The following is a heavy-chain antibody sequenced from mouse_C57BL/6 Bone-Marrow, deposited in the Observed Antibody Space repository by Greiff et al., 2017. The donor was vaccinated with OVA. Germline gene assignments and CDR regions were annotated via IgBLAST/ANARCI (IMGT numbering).Heavy chain of an antibody. CDR3: ARPPRHDYGSSGNWYCDV. J-gene: IGHJ1*03. Sequence: QVQLQQSGAELAKPGASVKLSCKASGYTFTSYWMHWVKQRPGQGLEWIGYINPSSGYTKSNQKFKDKATLTADKSSSTAYMQLSSLTYEDSAVYYCARPPRHDYGSSGNWYCDVWGTGTTVTVSS. V-gene: IGHV1-7*01. D-gene: IGHD1-1*01. CDR1: GYTFTSYW. CDR2: INPSSGYT.